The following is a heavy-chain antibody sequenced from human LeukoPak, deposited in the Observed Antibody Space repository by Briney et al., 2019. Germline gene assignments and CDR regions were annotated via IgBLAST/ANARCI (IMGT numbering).Heavy chain of an antibody. CDR1: GGSVSGGNYY. V-gene: IGHV4-61*01. D-gene: IGHD1-1*01. CDR2: IHYSGST. Sequence: SETLSLTCTVSGGSVSGGNYYCSWIRQSPGKGLEWIGYIHYSGSTVYNPSLKSRVTMSIDTSKNQFSLNLSSVTAADTAVYYCARTGSTGGYRGQGTLVTVSS. J-gene: IGHJ4*02. CDR3: ARTGSTGGY.